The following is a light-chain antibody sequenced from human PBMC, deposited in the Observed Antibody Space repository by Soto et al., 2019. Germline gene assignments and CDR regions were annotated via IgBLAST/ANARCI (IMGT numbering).Light chain of an antibody. V-gene: IGKV3-20*01. J-gene: IGKJ2*01. CDR1: QSVSSNY. CDR3: QQYGSSSYT. Sequence: EILLTQSPPTLSLSPGERATLSCRASQSVSSNYLAWYQQKPGQAPRLLIYGASTRATGIPDRFSGSGSGTDFTLTISRLEPEDFAVYYCQQYGSSSYTFGQGTRLEIK. CDR2: GAS.